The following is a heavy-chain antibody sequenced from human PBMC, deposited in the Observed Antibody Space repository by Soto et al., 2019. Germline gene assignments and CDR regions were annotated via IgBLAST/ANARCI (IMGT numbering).Heavy chain of an antibody. J-gene: IGHJ4*02. CDR2: ISYDGSNK. CDR3: AREHYRVAARPGSIDY. CDR1: GFTFSSYA. Sequence: QVQLVESGGGVVQPGRSLRLSCAASGFTFSSYAMHWVRQAPGKGLEWVAVISYDGSNKYYADSVKGRFTISRDNAKNSLYLQMNSLRAEDTAVYYCAREHYRVAARPGSIDYWGQGTLVTVSS. V-gene: IGHV3-30-3*01. D-gene: IGHD6-6*01.